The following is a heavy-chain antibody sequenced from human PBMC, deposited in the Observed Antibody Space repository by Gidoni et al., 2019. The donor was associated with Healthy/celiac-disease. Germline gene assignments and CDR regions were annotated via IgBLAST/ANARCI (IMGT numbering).Heavy chain of an antibody. CDR2: IIPIFGTA. D-gene: IGHD4-4*01. V-gene: IGHV1-69*01. J-gene: IGHJ6*02. CDR3: AMDYSPYYYYGMDV. CDR1: GVTFSSYA. Sequence: QVQLVQSGAEVKKPGSSVTVPCKASGVTFSSYAISWVRQAPGQGLEWMGGIIPIFGTASYAQKFQGRVTITADESTSTAYMELSSMRSEDTAVYYCAMDYSPYYYYGMDVWGQGTTVTVSS.